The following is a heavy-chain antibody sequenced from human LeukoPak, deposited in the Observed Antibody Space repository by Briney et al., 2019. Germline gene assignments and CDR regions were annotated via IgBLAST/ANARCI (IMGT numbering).Heavy chain of an antibody. J-gene: IGHJ4*02. Sequence: PSETLSLTCTVSGGSISSGSYHWSWIRQPAGKGLEWIGRIYTSGSTNYNPSLKSRVTISVDTSKNQFSLKLSSVTAADTAVYYCARGDPYYYDSSGYGYFDYWGQGTLVTVSS. CDR3: ARGDPYYYDSSGYGYFDY. D-gene: IGHD3-22*01. CDR1: GGSISSGSYH. V-gene: IGHV4-61*02. CDR2: IYTSGST.